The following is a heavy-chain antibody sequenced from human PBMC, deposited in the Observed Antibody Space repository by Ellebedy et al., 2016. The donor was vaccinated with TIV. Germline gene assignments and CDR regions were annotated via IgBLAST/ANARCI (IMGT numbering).Heavy chain of an antibody. CDR3: AKDVTGSYHIIDY. CDR1: GFTFSAYA. J-gene: IGHJ4*02. V-gene: IGHV3-30*18. CDR2: ISYDGGSE. Sequence: GESLKISCAASGFTFSAYAMSWVRQAPGKELEWVAVISYDGGSEYYADSVKGRFTISRDKSKNTLYLQMDSLRADDTAVYHCAKDVTGSYHIIDYWGQGTLVTVSS. D-gene: IGHD3-10*01.